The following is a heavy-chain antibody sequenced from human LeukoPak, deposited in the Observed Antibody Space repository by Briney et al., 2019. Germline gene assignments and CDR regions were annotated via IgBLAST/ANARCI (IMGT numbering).Heavy chain of an antibody. Sequence: GGSLRLSCAASEFTFSSYAMSLVRQAPGKGLEWVSAISGSGGSTYYADSVKGRFTISRDNSKNTLYLQMNSLRAEDTAVYYCAKGYGSSTSLGPWGQGTLVTVSS. J-gene: IGHJ5*02. D-gene: IGHD2-2*01. CDR2: ISGSGGST. CDR3: AKGYGSSTSLGP. CDR1: EFTFSSYA. V-gene: IGHV3-23*01.